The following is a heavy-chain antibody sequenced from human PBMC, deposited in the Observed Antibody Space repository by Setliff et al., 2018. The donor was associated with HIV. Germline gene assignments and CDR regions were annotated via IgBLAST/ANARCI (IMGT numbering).Heavy chain of an antibody. J-gene: IGHJ4*02. CDR2: INHSGST. D-gene: IGHD5-18*01. V-gene: IGHV4-34*01. CDR1: GGSFSGYY. CDR3: ARDSYGRSSDY. Sequence: SETLSLTCAVYGGSFSGYYWSWIRQPPGKGLEWIGEINHSGSTNYNPSLKSRVTISVDTSKNQFSLELSSVTAADTAVYYCARDSYGRSSDYWGQGTLVTVSS.